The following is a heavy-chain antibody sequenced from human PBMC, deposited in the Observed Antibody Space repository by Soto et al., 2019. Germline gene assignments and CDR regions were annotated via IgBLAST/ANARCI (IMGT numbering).Heavy chain of an antibody. D-gene: IGHD3-10*01. CDR3: ARPRHRDPAAFDI. J-gene: IGHJ3*02. CDR2: INSDGSST. V-gene: IGHV3-74*01. CDR1: GFTFSSYW. Sequence: GGSLRLSCAASGFTFSSYWMHWVRQAPGKGLVWVSRINSDGSSTSYADSVKGRFTISRDNAKNTLYLQMNSLRAEDTAVYYCARPRHRDPAAFDIWGQGTMVTVSS.